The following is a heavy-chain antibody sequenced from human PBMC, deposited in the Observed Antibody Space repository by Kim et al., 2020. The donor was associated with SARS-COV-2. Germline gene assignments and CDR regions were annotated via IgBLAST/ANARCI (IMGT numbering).Heavy chain of an antibody. CDR1: GFTFGDYA. Sequence: GGSLRLSCTASGFTFGDYAMSWFRQAPGKGLVWVGFIRSKAYGGTTEYAASVKGRFTISRDDSKSIAYLQMNSLKTEDTAVYYCTRGGGVDTAMANFDYWGQGTLVTVSS. CDR2: IRSKAYGGTT. J-gene: IGHJ4*02. CDR3: TRGGGVDTAMANFDY. V-gene: IGHV3-49*03. D-gene: IGHD5-18*01.